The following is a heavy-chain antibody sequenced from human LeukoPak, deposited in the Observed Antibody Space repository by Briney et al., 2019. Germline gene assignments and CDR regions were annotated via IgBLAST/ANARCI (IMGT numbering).Heavy chain of an antibody. D-gene: IGHD3-16*01. J-gene: IGHJ4*02. Sequence: GGSLRLSCAASGFTFNTYGMHWVRQAPGKGPEWGSVISCDGSIEYYVDSVKGRFTISRYNYTNTLYLQMDSLRVEDTAVYFCAKDMGEADYVVDYWGQGTLVTVSS. CDR2: ISCDGSIE. CDR1: GFTFNTYG. CDR3: AKDMGEADYVVDY. V-gene: IGHV3-30*18.